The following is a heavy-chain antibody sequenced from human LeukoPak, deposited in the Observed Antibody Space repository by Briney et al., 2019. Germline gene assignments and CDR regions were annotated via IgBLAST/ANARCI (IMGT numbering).Heavy chain of an antibody. D-gene: IGHD1-20*01. V-gene: IGHV4-4*09. J-gene: IGHJ4*02. Sequence: SETLSLTCTVSGGSISGYYWSWIRQPPGKGLEWIGYIYSSGSANYNPSLKSRVTISVDTSKNQFSLKLSSVTAADTAVYYCAGLPLTATGLYYFDYWGQGTLVTVSS. CDR3: AGLPLTATGLYYFDY. CDR2: IYSSGSA. CDR1: GGSISGYY.